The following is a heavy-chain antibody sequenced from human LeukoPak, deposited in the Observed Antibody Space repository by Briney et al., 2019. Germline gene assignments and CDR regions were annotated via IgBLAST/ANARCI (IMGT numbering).Heavy chain of an antibody. V-gene: IGHV4-39*01. D-gene: IGHD6-19*01. Sequence: PSETLSLTCTVSGGSISSSSYYWGWIRQPPGKGLEWIGSIYYSGSTYYNPSLKSRVTISVDTSKNQFSLKLSSVTAADTAVYYCARFLYSSGSENFDYWGQGTLVTVSS. CDR3: ARFLYSSGSENFDY. CDR2: IYYSGST. CDR1: GGSISSSSYY. J-gene: IGHJ4*02.